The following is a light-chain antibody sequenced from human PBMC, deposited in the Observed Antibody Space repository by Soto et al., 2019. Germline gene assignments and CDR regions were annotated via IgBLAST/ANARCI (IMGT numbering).Light chain of an antibody. CDR2: KAS. CDR3: QHYNSYSEA. J-gene: IGKJ1*01. Sequence: IQKAPSPSTLSGSVGDRVTFTCRASQTISSWLAWYQQKPGKAPKLLIYKASTLKSGVPSRFSGSGSGTEFTLTISSLQPDDFATYYCQHYNSYSEAFGQGTKVDIK. CDR1: QTISSW. V-gene: IGKV1-5*03.